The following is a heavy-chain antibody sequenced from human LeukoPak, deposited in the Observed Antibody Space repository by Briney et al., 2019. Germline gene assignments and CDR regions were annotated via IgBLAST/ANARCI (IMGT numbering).Heavy chain of an antibody. CDR2: IYYSGTT. CDR3: ARRDQATDY. V-gene: IGHV4-39*01. D-gene: IGHD5-24*01. J-gene: IGHJ4*02. CDR1: DGSVSSVGYY. Sequence: ASETLSLTCTVSDGSVSSVGYYWGWIRQPPGKGLEWIGSIYYSGTTYYNPSLASRVTIFVDTSKNQFTLRLSSVTAAGTAVYYCARRDQATDYWGQGTLVTVSS.